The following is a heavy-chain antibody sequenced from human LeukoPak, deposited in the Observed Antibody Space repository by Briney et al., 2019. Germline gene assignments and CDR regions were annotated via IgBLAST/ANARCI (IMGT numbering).Heavy chain of an antibody. CDR1: GFTFSSYG. D-gene: IGHD2-15*01. J-gene: IGHJ4*02. CDR3: ARGRDIVVVGEY. CDR2: IRYDGSNK. V-gene: IGHV3-30*02. Sequence: GGSLRLSCAASGFTFSSYGMHWVRQAPGKGLEWVAFIRYDGSNKYYADSVKGRFTISRDNSKNTLYLQMNSLRAEDTAVYYCARGRDIVVVGEYWGQGALVTVSS.